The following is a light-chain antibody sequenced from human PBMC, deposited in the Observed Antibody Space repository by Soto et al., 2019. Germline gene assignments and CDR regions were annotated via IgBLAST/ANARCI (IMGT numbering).Light chain of an antibody. J-gene: IGLJ2*01. CDR1: SSDVGGYNY. CDR3: SSYAGSNNLL. CDR2: EVS. V-gene: IGLV2-8*01. Sequence: QSALTQPPSASGSPGHSVTISCTGTSSDVGGYNYVSWYQQHPGKAPQLMIYEVSRRPSGVPDRFSGSKSDNTASLTVSGLQAEDEADYYCSSYAGSNNLLFGGGTKVTVL.